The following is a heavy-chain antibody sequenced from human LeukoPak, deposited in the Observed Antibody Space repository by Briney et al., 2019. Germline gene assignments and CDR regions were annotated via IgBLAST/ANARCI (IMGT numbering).Heavy chain of an antibody. J-gene: IGHJ4*02. D-gene: IGHD5-12*01. CDR3: ARGTYSGYDSSFDY. V-gene: IGHV3-23*01. Sequence: GGSLRLSCAASGFTFNNYAMSWVRQAPGKGLEWVSSISGSDGSTYYADSAKGRFTISRDNAKNSLYLQINSLRAEDTAVYFCARGTYSGYDSSFDYWGQGTLVTVSS. CDR2: ISGSDGST. CDR1: GFTFNNYA.